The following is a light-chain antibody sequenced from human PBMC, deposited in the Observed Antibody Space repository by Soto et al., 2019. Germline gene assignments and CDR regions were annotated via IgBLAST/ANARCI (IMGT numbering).Light chain of an antibody. Sequence: QSALTQTASVSGSPGQSITISCTGTSSDVGGYNYVSWYQQHPGKAPKLIIYEVSNRPSGVSYRFSGSKSGNTASLTISGLQAEDEANYYCASYTSTDNYVVLGGGT. CDR2: EVS. V-gene: IGLV2-14*01. CDR3: ASYTSTDNYVV. CDR1: SSDVGGYNY. J-gene: IGLJ2*01.